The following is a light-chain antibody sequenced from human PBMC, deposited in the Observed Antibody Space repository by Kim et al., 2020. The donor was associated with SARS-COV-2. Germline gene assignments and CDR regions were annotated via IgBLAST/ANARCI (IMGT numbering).Light chain of an antibody. J-gene: IGKJ2*03. CDR1: QSIGTK. Sequence: IQMTQSPSSLSASVGDRITITCRASQSIGTKLNWYQQKPGKAPKILIYFASSLQGGVPSRFSGSGSGTDFTLTISSLQPEDFATYYWQQSVKIPYSFGQGTKLEIK. CDR3: QQSVKIPYS. V-gene: IGKV1-39*01. CDR2: FAS.